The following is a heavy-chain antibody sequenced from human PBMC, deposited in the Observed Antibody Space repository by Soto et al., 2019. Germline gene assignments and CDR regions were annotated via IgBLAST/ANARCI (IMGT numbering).Heavy chain of an antibody. Sequence: QITLKESGPTLVKPTQTLTLTCTFSGFSHTTSGVGVGWIRQPPGKALEWLAINFWDDEKRYSPSLKSRLTITKDTSKNQVVLSMTNMDPVDTGTDYCAHPDPYDSSGYLAFDIWGQGTMVIVSS. CDR2: NFWDDEK. CDR1: GFSHTTSGVG. D-gene: IGHD3-22*01. CDR3: AHPDPYDSSGYLAFDI. J-gene: IGHJ3*02. V-gene: IGHV2-5*02.